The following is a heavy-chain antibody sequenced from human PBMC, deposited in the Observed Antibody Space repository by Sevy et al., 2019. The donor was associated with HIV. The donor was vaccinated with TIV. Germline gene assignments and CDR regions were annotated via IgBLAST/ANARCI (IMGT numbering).Heavy chain of an antibody. V-gene: IGHV4-38-2*02. D-gene: IGHD2-15*01. CDR1: GYSISSGYY. J-gene: IGHJ6*02. CDR2: IYHSGST. Sequence: KQSQTLSLTCTVSGYSISSGYYWGWIRQPPGKGLEWIGSIYHSGSTYYNPSLKSRVTISVDTSKNQFSLKLSSVTAADTAVYYCARMPDCSGGSCYGSPTYYYYYGMDVWGQGTTVTVSS. CDR3: ARMPDCSGGSCYGSPTYYYYYGMDV.